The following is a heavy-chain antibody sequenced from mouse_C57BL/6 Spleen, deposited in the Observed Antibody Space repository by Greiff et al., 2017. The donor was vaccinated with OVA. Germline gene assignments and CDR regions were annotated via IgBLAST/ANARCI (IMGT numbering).Heavy chain of an antibody. CDR1: GYAFSSYW. J-gene: IGHJ1*03. CDR2: IYPGDGDT. V-gene: IGHV1-80*01. D-gene: IGHD1-1*01. CDR3: ARGYYGSSYHFEV. Sequence: VQLQQSGAELVKPGASVKISCKASGYAFSSYWMNWVKQRPGKGLEWIGQIYPGDGDTTYNGKFKGKATLTADKSSSTAYMQLSSLTSEDSAVYFCARGYYGSSYHFEVRGTGTTVTVSS.